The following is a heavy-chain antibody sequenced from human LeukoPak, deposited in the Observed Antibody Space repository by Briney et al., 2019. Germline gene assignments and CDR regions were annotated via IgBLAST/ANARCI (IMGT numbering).Heavy chain of an antibody. CDR3: ARPLRVPDAFDI. V-gene: IGHV3-23*01. CDR1: GFTFSSYA. J-gene: IGHJ3*02. Sequence: GGSLRLSCAASGFTFSSYAMSWVRQAPGKGLEWVSGISSSGSGGSTYYADSVKGRFTISRDNSKNTLYLQMNSLRAEDTAVYYCARPLRVPDAFDIWGQGTMVTVSS. CDR2: ISSSGSGGST.